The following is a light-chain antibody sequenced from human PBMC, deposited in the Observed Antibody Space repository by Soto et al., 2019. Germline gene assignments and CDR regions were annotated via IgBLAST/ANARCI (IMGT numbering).Light chain of an antibody. CDR1: SSDVGGYNF. J-gene: IGLJ1*01. CDR2: EIS. V-gene: IGLV2-8*01. Sequence: QSVLTQPPSASGSPGQSVTVSCTGTSSDVGGYNFVSWYQHHPGKAPKLITYEISKRPSGVPDRFSGSKSGNTASLTVSGLQAEDEADYFCSSYAGNNNYVFGTGTKVTVL. CDR3: SSYAGNNNYV.